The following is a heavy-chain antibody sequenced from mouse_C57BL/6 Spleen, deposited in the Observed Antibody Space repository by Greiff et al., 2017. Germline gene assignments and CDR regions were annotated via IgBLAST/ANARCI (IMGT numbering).Heavy chain of an antibody. Sequence: QVQLQQSGAELVRPGSSVKLSCKASGYTFTSYWMDWVKQRPGQGLEWIGNIYPSDSETHYNQKFKDKATLTVDKSSSTAYMQLSSLTSEDSAVYYCARQLGREFAYWGQGTLVTVSA. D-gene: IGHD4-1*02. CDR2: IYPSDSET. CDR3: ARQLGREFAY. CDR1: GYTFTSYW. J-gene: IGHJ3*01. V-gene: IGHV1-61*01.